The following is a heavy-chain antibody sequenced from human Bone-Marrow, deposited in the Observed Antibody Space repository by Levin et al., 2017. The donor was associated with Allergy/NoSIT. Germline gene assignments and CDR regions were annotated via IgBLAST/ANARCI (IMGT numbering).Heavy chain of an antibody. J-gene: IGHJ6*02. Sequence: PGGSLRLSCAASGFTFSDYYMSWIRQAPGKGLEWVSYISSSGSTIYYADSVKGRFTISRDNAKNSLYLQMNSLRAEDTAVYYCARKIQLWRYGGREGGYGMDVWGQGTTVTVSS. CDR1: GFTFSDYY. V-gene: IGHV3-11*01. CDR2: ISSSGSTI. D-gene: IGHD5-18*01. CDR3: ARKIQLWRYGGREGGYGMDV.